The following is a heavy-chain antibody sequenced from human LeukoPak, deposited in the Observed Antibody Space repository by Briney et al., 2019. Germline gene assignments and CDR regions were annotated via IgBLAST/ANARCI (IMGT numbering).Heavy chain of an antibody. CDR3: ATLCSGGFCYVDY. V-gene: IGHV1-69*04. J-gene: IGHJ4*02. CDR2: IIPSVDIA. Sequence: GASVKVSCKTSGYTFTSYGINWVRQAPGQGLEWMGRIIPSVDIANYSPKFQGRVTITADKSTTTVYMELSSLRSEDTAVYYCATLCSGGFCYVDYWGQGILDTVPS. D-gene: IGHD2-15*01. CDR1: GYTFTSYG.